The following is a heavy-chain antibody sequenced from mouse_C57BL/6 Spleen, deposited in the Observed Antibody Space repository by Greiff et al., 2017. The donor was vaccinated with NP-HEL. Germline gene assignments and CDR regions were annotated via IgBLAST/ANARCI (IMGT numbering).Heavy chain of an antibody. CDR3: AYYDYDAFAY. D-gene: IGHD2-4*01. J-gene: IGHJ3*01. CDR1: GYTFTSYW. V-gene: IGHV1-7*01. CDR2: INPSSGYT. Sequence: QVQLKQSGAELAKPGASVKLSCKASGYTFTSYWMHWVNQRPGQGLEWIGYINPSSGYTKYNQKFKDKATLTADKSSSTAYMQLSSLTYEDSAVYYCAYYDYDAFAYWGQGTLVTVSA.